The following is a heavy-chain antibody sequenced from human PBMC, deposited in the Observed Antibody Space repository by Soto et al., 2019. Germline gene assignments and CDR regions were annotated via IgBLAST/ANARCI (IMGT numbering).Heavy chain of an antibody. J-gene: IGHJ4*02. V-gene: IGHV3-30*18. Sequence: GGSLRLSCAASGFTFRSYGMHWVRQAPGKGLGWLAVISYDGGNKYYTDSVKGRFTISRDNSKNTLYLQMNSLRAEDTAVYYCAKDGDVAAAGYYFDYWGQGTLVTVSS. D-gene: IGHD6-13*01. CDR3: AKDGDVAAAGYYFDY. CDR1: GFTFRSYG. CDR2: ISYDGGNK.